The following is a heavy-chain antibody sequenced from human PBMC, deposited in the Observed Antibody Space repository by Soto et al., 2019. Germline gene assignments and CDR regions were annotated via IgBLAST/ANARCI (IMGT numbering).Heavy chain of an antibody. D-gene: IGHD3-22*01. V-gene: IGHV3-21*01. CDR3: ARPEYYYDSRGYYGY. CDR1: GFTFSSYS. J-gene: IGHJ4*02. Sequence: GGSLRLSCAASGFTFSSYSMNWVRQAPGMGQEWVSSISSSSSYIYYADSVKGRFTISRDNAKNSLYLQMNSLRAEDTAVYYCARPEYYYDSRGYYGYWGQGTLVTVSS. CDR2: ISSSSSYI.